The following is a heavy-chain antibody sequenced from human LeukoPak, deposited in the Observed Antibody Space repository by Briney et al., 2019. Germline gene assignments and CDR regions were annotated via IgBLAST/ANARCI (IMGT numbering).Heavy chain of an antibody. D-gene: IGHD3-3*01. Sequence: SVKVSCKASGGTFSSYAISWVRQAPGQGLEWMGGVIPIFGTANYAQKFQGRVTITTDESTSTAYMELSSLRSEDTAVYYCARESPLRFLEWLFDYWGQGTLVTVSS. V-gene: IGHV1-69*05. CDR2: VIPIFGTA. CDR1: GGTFSSYA. CDR3: ARESPLRFLEWLFDY. J-gene: IGHJ4*02.